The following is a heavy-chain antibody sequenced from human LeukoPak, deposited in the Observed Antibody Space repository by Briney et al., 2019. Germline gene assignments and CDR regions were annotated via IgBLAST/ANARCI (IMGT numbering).Heavy chain of an antibody. CDR3: ARIQTMVRRGMDD. V-gene: IGHV1-69*01. J-gene: IGHJ6*02. Sequence: SVKISCKASGGTFSSYAISWVRQAPGQGLEWMGGIIPIFGTANYAQKFQGRVTITADESTSTAYMELSSLRSEDTAVYYCARIQTMVRRGMDDWGQGTTVTVSS. D-gene: IGHD3-10*01. CDR2: IIPIFGTA. CDR1: GGTFSSYA.